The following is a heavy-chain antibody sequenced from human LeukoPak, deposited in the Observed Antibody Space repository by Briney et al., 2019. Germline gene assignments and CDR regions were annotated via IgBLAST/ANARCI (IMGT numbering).Heavy chain of an antibody. V-gene: IGHV4-59*12. CDR2: IYFSGST. CDR1: GGSISSGY. J-gene: IGHJ6*03. Sequence: SETLSLTCTVSGGSISSGYWSWIRQPPGKGLEWIGYIYFSGSTNYNPSLKSRVTISVDTSKTQLSLKLSSVTAADTAVYYCARGPPVRGRFTLMTPYYYYMDVWGKGTTVTISS. D-gene: IGHD3-16*01. CDR3: ARGPPVRGRFTLMTPYYYYMDV.